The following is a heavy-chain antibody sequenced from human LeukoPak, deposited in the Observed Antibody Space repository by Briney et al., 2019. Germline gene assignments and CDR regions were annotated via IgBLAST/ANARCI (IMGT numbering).Heavy chain of an antibody. CDR2: ITTYNGNT. V-gene: IGHV1-18*01. J-gene: IGHJ4*02. Sequence: ASVKVSCKASGYTFTSYPISWVRQAPGQGLEWMGWITTYNGNTNYAQKLQGRVTMTTDTSTSTAYMDVRGLRSDDTAVYYCARGYDYGDYVGDFDYWGQGTLVTVSS. CDR3: ARGYDYGDYVGDFDY. CDR1: GYTFTSYP. D-gene: IGHD4-17*01.